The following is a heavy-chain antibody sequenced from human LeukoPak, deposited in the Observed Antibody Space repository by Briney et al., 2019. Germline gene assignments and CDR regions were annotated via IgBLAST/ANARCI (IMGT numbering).Heavy chain of an antibody. CDR2: ISGSGGST. V-gene: IGHV3-23*01. Sequence: PGGSLRLSCAASGFTFSTYAMSWVRQAPGKGLEWVSVISGSGGSTYLADSVQGRFTISRDNSKNTLHLHMNSLRAEDTAVYYCAKDEQTSAFSVSDYWGQGTLVTVSS. CDR3: AKDEQTSAFSVSDY. CDR1: GFTFSTYA. D-gene: IGHD1-26*01. J-gene: IGHJ4*02.